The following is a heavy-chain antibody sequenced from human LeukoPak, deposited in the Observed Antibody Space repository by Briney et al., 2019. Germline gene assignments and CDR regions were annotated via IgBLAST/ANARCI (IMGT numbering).Heavy chain of an antibody. J-gene: IGHJ4*02. CDR1: GYTFTSYD. D-gene: IGHD3-22*01. V-gene: IGHV1-8*03. Sequence: ASVKVSCKASGYTFTSYDINWVRQATGQGLEWMGWMNPNSGNTGYAQKFQGRVTITRNTSISTAYMELSSLRSEDTAVYYCARSYYDSSGYHSFDYWGQGTLVTVSS. CDR2: MNPNSGNT. CDR3: ARSYYDSSGYHSFDY.